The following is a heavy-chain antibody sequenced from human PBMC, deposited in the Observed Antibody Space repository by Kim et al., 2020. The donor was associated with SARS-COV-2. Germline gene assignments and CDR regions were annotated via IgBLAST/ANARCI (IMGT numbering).Heavy chain of an antibody. CDR1: GGSIISGGYY. Sequence: SETLSLTCTVSGGSIISGGYYWSWIRQHPGKGLEWIGYIYYSGSTYYNPSLKSRVTISVDTSKNQFSLKLSSVTAADTAVYYCARSRITMIVVVDAFDIWGQGTMVTVSS. J-gene: IGHJ3*02. D-gene: IGHD3-22*01. V-gene: IGHV4-31*03. CDR2: IYYSGST. CDR3: ARSRITMIVVVDAFDI.